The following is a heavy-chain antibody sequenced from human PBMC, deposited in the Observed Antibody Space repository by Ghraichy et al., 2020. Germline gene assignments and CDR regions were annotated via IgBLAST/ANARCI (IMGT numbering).Heavy chain of an antibody. V-gene: IGHV3-74*01. J-gene: IGHJ4*02. CDR2: IKSDGSTT. Sequence: LSLTCAASGFTFSSYWMHWVRQAPGKGLVWVSRIKSDGSTTDYADSVKGRFTISRDNAKNTLYLQMNSLRVEDMAVYYCARGYGDYESPLPFDYWGQGTLVTVSS. CDR1: GFTFSSYW. CDR3: ARGYGDYESPLPFDY. D-gene: IGHD4-17*01.